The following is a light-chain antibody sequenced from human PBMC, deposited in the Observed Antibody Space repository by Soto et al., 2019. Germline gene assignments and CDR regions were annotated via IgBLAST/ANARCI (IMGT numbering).Light chain of an antibody. V-gene: IGKV1-9*01. CDR2: AAS. Sequence: DIQLTQSPSFLSASVGDRVTITCRASQGISSYLAWYQQKPGKAPKLLIYAASTLQSGVPSRFSGSGSGTEFTLTISSLQPEDFATYYCQQLNSRTFGQGTRLEI. J-gene: IGKJ5*01. CDR3: QQLNSRT. CDR1: QGISSY.